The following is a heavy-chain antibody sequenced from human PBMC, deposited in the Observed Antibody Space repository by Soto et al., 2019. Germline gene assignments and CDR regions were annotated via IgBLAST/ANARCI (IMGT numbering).Heavy chain of an antibody. D-gene: IGHD2-2*01. V-gene: IGHV3-23*01. CDR1: GFTFSSYH. CDR3: AKDRRGKIWVPPIDY. J-gene: IGHJ4*02. Sequence: GGSLRLSCAASGFTFSSYHMNWVRQAPGKGLEWVSAIRGNGGSKYYADYVKGRFTISRDNSKNTLYLQMNSLRAEDTAVYYCAKDRRGKIWVPPIDYWGQGTLVTVSS. CDR2: IRGNGGSK.